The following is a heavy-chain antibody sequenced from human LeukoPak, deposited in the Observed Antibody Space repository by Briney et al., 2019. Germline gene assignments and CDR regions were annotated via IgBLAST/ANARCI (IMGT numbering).Heavy chain of an antibody. J-gene: IGHJ4*02. Sequence: GGSLRLSCAASGFTFSSYAMHWVRQAPGKGLEWVAVISYDGSNKYYADSVKGRFTISRDNSKNTLYLQLNSLRAEDTAVYYCAKTRPLDSSSWSHGDYWGQGTLVTVSS. CDR2: ISYDGSNK. D-gene: IGHD6-13*01. V-gene: IGHV3-30-3*02. CDR1: GFTFSSYA. CDR3: AKTRPLDSSSWSHGDY.